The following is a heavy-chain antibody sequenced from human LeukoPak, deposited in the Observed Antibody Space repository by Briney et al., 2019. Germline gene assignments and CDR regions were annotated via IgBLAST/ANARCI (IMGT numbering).Heavy chain of an antibody. Sequence: GGSLRLSCAASGFTFSSYGMHWVRQAPGKGLEWVAVIWYDGSNKYYADSVKGRFTISRDNSKNTLYLQMNSLRAEDTAVYYCARASSSWGATAYGGRGPLVTVPS. V-gene: IGHV3-33*01. CDR1: GFTFSSYG. CDR2: IWYDGSNK. CDR3: ARASSSWGATAY. D-gene: IGHD1-26*01. J-gene: IGHJ4*02.